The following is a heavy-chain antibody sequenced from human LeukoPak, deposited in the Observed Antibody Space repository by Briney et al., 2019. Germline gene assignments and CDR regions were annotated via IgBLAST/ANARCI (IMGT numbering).Heavy chain of an antibody. CDR1: GFTFSSYG. D-gene: IGHD6-13*01. V-gene: IGHV3-33*06. CDR3: AKDFGSSWYNYYYYNMDV. J-gene: IGHJ6*03. Sequence: GGSLRLSCAASGFTFSSYGMHWVRQAPGKGLEWVAVIWYDGSNKYYADSVKGRFTISRDNSKNTLYLQMNSLRAEDTAVYYCAKDFGSSWYNYYYYNMDVWGKGTTVTVSS. CDR2: IWYDGSNK.